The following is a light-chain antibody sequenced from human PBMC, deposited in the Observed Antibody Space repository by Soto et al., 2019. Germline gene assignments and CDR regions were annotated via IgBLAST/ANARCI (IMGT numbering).Light chain of an antibody. CDR1: SSDVGGYNY. CDR3: SSYTTSNTRQIV. V-gene: IGLV2-14*01. CDR2: DVS. Sequence: TQPASVNGSPGQSSTISCTGTSSDVGGYNYVSWYQQHPGKAPKFMIYDVSNRPSGVSNRFSGSKSGNTASLTISGLQAEDEADYYRSSYTTSNTRQIVFGTGTKVTVL. J-gene: IGLJ1*01.